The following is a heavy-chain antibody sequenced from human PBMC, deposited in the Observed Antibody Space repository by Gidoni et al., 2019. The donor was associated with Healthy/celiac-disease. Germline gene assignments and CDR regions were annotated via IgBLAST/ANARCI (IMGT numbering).Heavy chain of an antibody. V-gene: IGHV1-18*01. J-gene: IGHJ4*02. D-gene: IGHD5-18*01. Sequence: QVQLVQSGAEVKKTGASVKVSCKASGYTFTSYGISWVRQAPGQGLEWMGWISTYNGNTIYAQKLQGRVTMTTDTSTSTAYMELKSLRSDDTAVFYCARDRPGYSFGYPFDYWGQGTLVTVSS. CDR2: ISTYNGNT. CDR3: ARDRPGYSFGYPFDY. CDR1: GYTFTSYG.